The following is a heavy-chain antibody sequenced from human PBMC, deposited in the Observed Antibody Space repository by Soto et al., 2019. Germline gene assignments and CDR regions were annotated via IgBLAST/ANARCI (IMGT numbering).Heavy chain of an antibody. J-gene: IGHJ4*02. CDR3: ATMPSPRIVAVGPAGYFDY. Sequence: SETLSLTCTVSGGSITSGDYYRSWVRQTPEKGLELLGYIYYSRTTYSIPSLKSRRTISDDPSTNKFSLKFISVTAAHTAVYYCATMPSPRIVAVGPAGYFDYWGQGTLVTVAS. D-gene: IGHD1-26*01. V-gene: IGHV4-30-4*01. CDR1: GGSITSGDYY. CDR2: IYYSRTT.